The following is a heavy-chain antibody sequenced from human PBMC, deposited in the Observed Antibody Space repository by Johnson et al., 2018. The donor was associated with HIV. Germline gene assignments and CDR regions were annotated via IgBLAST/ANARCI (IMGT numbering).Heavy chain of an antibody. Sequence: VQLVESGGDLVQPGGSLRLSCVASGFSATTYYMTWVRQAPRKGLEWVSLIYTSGDTFYADSVKCRFTISRDSSKNTVYLQMNSLRAEDTAVYYCASYDILTGYYAFDIWGQGTMVTVSS. CDR1: GFSATTYY. CDR2: IYTSGDT. D-gene: IGHD3-9*01. J-gene: IGHJ3*02. CDR3: ASYDILTGYYAFDI. V-gene: IGHV3-66*02.